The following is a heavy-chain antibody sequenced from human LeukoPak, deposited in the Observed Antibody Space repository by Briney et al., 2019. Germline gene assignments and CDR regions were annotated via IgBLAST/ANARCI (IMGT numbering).Heavy chain of an antibody. CDR2: ISGSGGST. Sequence: GGSLRLSCAASGVTFSSYAMSWVRQAPGKGLEWVSAISGSGGSTYYADSVKGRFTISRDNSKNTLYLQMNSLRAEDTAVYYCAKEARITIFGVVLQELNWFDPWGQGTLVTVSS. CDR1: GVTFSSYA. J-gene: IGHJ5*02. D-gene: IGHD3-3*01. CDR3: AKEARITIFGVVLQELNWFDP. V-gene: IGHV3-23*01.